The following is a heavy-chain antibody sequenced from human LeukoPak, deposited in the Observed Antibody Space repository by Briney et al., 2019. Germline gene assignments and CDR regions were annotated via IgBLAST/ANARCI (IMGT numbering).Heavy chain of an antibody. J-gene: IGHJ4*02. D-gene: IGHD3-9*01. CDR1: GYPVSTSNYY. CDR3: ATDWEY. V-gene: IGHV4-39*01. Sequence: PSETLSLTCTVSGYPVSTSNYYWGWVRQPPGKGLEWLGSVYYNGGAFYIPSLKSLLRMSLDKSKNQFSLNLSSVTAADTAIYYCATDWEYWGPGAQVTVSS. CDR2: VYYNGGA.